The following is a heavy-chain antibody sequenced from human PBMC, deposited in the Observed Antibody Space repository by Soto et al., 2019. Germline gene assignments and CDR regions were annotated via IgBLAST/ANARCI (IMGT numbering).Heavy chain of an antibody. D-gene: IGHD1-26*01. Sequence: QVQLQESGPGLVKPSETLSLTCTVSGGSISVYYWSWIRQPPGKGLEWIGHMHYSGSTIYNPSLKSRVTTSVDMSTNQFSLKLSSVTAADTAIYYCARHSWSYGIGYWGQGILVTVSS. CDR3: ARHSWSYGIGY. V-gene: IGHV4-59*01. CDR2: MHYSGST. CDR1: GGSISVYY. J-gene: IGHJ4*02.